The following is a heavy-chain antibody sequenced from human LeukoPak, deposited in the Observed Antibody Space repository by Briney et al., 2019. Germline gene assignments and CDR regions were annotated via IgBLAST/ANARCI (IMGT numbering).Heavy chain of an antibody. D-gene: IGHD4-23*01. CDR3: ARGRDYGGDSGRIDY. J-gene: IGHJ4*02. Sequence: SETLSLTCTVSGGSISGYYWSWIRQPPGKGLEWIGEINHSGRTNYNPSLKSRVTISVDTSKNQFSLKLSSVTAADTAVYNCARGRDYGGDSGRIDYWGQGTLVTVSS. CDR2: INHSGRT. CDR1: GGSISGYY. V-gene: IGHV4-34*01.